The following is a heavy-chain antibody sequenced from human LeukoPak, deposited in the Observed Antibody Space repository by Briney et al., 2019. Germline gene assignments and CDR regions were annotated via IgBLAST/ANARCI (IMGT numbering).Heavy chain of an antibody. CDR3: GDLTSLPH. Sequence: KPAGSLRLSCAASGFTFSNAWMSWVRQAPGKGLEWVGLITSATTEYAAPVKGRFTISRDDSKNTAYLEMKSLRIEDTAVYYCGDLTSLPHWGQGTLVTASS. CDR2: ITSATT. V-gene: IGHV3-15*01. D-gene: IGHD2-15*01. J-gene: IGHJ4*02. CDR1: GFTFSNAW.